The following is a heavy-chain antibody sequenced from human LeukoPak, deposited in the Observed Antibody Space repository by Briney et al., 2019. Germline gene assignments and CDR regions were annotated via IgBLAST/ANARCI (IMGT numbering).Heavy chain of an antibody. CDR2: IRYDGSNK. CDR3: AKDPPTSGYLGSVLRDY. CDR1: GFTFSTYG. J-gene: IGHJ4*02. V-gene: IGHV3-30*02. Sequence: GGSLRLSCAASGFTFSTYGMHWVRQAPGKGLEWVTFIRYDGSNKYYADSVKGRFTISRDNSKNTLYLQMNSLRAEDTAVYYCAKDPPTSGYLGSVLRDYWGQGTLVTVSS. D-gene: IGHD3-3*01.